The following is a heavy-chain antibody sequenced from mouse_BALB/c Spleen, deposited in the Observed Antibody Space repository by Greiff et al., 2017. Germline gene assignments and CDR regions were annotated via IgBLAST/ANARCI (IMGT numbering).Heavy chain of an antibody. Sequence: DVQLVESGGGLVQPGGSRKLSCAASGFTFSSFGMHWVRQAPEKGLEWVAYISSGSSTIYYADTVKGRFTISRDNPKNTLFLQLTSLRSEDTAMYDCARYGYYGSGYDCAMDYWGQGTSVTVSS. V-gene: IGHV5-17*02. D-gene: IGHD1-1*01. CDR1: GFTFSSFG. CDR3: ARYGYYGSGYDCAMDY. J-gene: IGHJ4*01. CDR2: ISSGSSTI.